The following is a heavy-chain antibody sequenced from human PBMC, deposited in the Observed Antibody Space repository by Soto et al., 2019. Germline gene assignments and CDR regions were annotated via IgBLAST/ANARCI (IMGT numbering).Heavy chain of an antibody. CDR3: ARATRIAARPITFMDV. CDR1: GFTFSSYS. J-gene: IGHJ6*02. V-gene: IGHV3-21*01. Sequence: GGSLRLSCAASGFTFSSYSMNWVRQAPGKGLEWVSSISSSSSYMNYADSVKGRFTISRDNAKNSLYLQMNSLRAEDTAVYCCARATRIAARPITFMDVWGQGTTVTVSS. CDR2: ISSSSSYM. D-gene: IGHD6-6*01.